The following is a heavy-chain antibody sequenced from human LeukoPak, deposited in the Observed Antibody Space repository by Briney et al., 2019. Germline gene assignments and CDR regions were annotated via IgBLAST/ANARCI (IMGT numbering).Heavy chain of an antibody. Sequence: GGSLRLSCAASGFTFSSYWMSWVRQAPGKGLEWVANIKQDGSEKYYVDSVKGRFTISRDNAKNSLYLQMNSLRAEDTAVYYCAREGPQYGSGSYYGNDAFDIWGQGTMVTVSS. CDR2: IKQDGSEK. CDR1: GFTFSSYW. J-gene: IGHJ3*02. CDR3: AREGPQYGSGSYYGNDAFDI. D-gene: IGHD3-10*01. V-gene: IGHV3-7*01.